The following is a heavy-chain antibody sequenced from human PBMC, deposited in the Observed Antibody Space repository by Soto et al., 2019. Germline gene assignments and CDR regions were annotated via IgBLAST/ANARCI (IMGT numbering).Heavy chain of an antibody. Sequence: QITLKESGPTLVKPTQTLTLTCTFSGFSLSTSGVGVGWIRQPPGKALEWLALIYWDDDKRSSPSLKSRLTITXXTXKXXVVLTMTNLHPVDTATYYCAHSLIPNWGSRGAFDYWGQGTLVTVSS. CDR3: AHSLIPNWGSRGAFDY. J-gene: IGHJ4*02. V-gene: IGHV2-5*02. D-gene: IGHD7-27*01. CDR2: IYWDDDK. CDR1: GFSLSTSGVG.